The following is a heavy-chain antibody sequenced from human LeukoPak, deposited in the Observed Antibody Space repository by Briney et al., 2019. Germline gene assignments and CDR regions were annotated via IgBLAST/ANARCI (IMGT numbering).Heavy chain of an antibody. CDR3: AKSRYTTVTYFFDY. V-gene: IGHV3-30*18. Sequence: LPGGSLRLSCAASGFTFSNYDMHWVRQAPGKGLEWVAVISYDGSNKYYADSVKGRFTISRDNSRNTLYLQMNSLRTEDTAVFYCAKSRYTTVTYFFDYWGQGTLVTVSS. CDR2: ISYDGSNK. J-gene: IGHJ4*02. CDR1: GFTFSNYD. D-gene: IGHD4-17*01.